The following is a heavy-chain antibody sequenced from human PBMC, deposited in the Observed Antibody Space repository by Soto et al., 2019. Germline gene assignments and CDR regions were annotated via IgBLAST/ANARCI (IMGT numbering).Heavy chain of an antibody. J-gene: IGHJ5*02. CDR1: GGTFSSYA. CDR2: IIPIFGTA. D-gene: IGHD2-15*01. V-gene: IGHV1-69*12. CDR3: ARDRLPGYCSGGSCYDNWFDP. Sequence: QVQLVQSGAEVKKPGSSVKVSCKASGGTFSSYAISWVRQAPGQGLEWMGGIIPIFGTANYAQKFQGRVTITAEESTSTAYMELSSRRSEDTAVYYCARDRLPGYCSGGSCYDNWFDPWGQGTLVTVSS.